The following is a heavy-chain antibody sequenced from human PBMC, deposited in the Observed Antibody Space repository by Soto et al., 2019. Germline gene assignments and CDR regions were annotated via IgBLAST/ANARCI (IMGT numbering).Heavy chain of an antibody. Sequence: GASLRLSCSASGFTFSMHSMHWVRQTPGMALEYVSAISRDGRSTFYADSVKGSFTISRDNSKNTLYLRMNSLRSDDTAVYYCVKEANPFINTLVVLIFDYWGQGT. CDR3: VKEANPFINTLVVLIFDY. V-gene: IGHV3-64D*08. CDR1: GFTFSMHS. CDR2: ISRDGRST. J-gene: IGHJ4*02. D-gene: IGHD3-22*01.